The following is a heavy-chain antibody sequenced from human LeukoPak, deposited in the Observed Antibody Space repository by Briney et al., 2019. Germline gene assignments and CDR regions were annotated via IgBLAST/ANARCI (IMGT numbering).Heavy chain of an antibody. Sequence: GGSLRLSCAASGFTFSDYAMHWVRQAPGKGLEWVAVFSHGGTNKYYADSVKGRFTISRDNSKNTMVLQMNSMRAEDTAVYHCARDRSGYANDAFDFWGQGTMVTVSS. CDR3: ARDRSGYANDAFDF. CDR1: GFTFSDYA. J-gene: IGHJ3*01. CDR2: FSHGGTNK. D-gene: IGHD3-3*01. V-gene: IGHV3-30-3*01.